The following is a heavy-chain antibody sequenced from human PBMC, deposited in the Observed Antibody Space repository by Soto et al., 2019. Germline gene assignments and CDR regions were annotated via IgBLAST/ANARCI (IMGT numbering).Heavy chain of an antibody. Sequence: QVQLVESGGGLVKPGGSLRLSCVASGFTFSDTYMSWIRQAPGKGLEWVSYISGTSSYTNYADSVKGRFTISRDNAKKPMYLQMNNLRAEDAAVYYCARDHSHCSGGSCYSGWFDPWGQGTLVTVSS. V-gene: IGHV3-11*06. CDR3: ARDHSHCSGGSCYSGWFDP. J-gene: IGHJ5*02. CDR1: GFTFSDTY. D-gene: IGHD2-15*01. CDR2: ISGTSSYT.